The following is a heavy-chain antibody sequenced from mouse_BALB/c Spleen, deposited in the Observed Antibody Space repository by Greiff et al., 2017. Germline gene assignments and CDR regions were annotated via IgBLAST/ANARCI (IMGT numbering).Heavy chain of an antibody. CDR2: ILPGSGST. Sequence: QVQLQQSGAELMKPGASVKISCKATGYTFTSYWIQWVKQRPGHGLEWIGEILPGSGSTNYNEKFKGKATFTADTSSNTAYMQLSSLTSEDSAVYYCARGGRNGYYAMDYWGQGTSVTVSS. V-gene: IGHV1-9*01. CDR1: GYTFTSYW. J-gene: IGHJ4*01. CDR3: ARGGRNGYYAMDY.